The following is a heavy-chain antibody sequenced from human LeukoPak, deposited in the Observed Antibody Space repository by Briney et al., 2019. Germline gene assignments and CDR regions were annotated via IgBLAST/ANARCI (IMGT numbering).Heavy chain of an antibody. V-gene: IGHV4-4*02. CDR2: IYHSGST. Sequence: SGTLSLTCAVSGGSICSSDWWSWVHQPPGKGLEWIGEIYHSGSTNYNPSLKSRVTISVDTSKSQFSLKLSSVTAADTAVYYCAREGYCSGGSCYSVAFDIWGQGTMVTVSS. J-gene: IGHJ3*02. CDR1: GGSICSSDW. D-gene: IGHD2-15*01. CDR3: AREGYCSGGSCYSVAFDI.